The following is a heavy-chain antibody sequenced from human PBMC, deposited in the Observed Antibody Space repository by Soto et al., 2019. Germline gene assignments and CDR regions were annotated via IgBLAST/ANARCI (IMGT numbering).Heavy chain of an antibody. D-gene: IGHD3-22*01. J-gene: IGHJ4*02. V-gene: IGHV3-74*01. CDR2: IKSDGSGT. Sequence: EVPLVESGGGLVQLGGSLRLSCAASGFPFSSYWMHWVRQVPGKGLMWVSRIKSDGSGTYYADSVQGRFIMSRDNAQDTLYLQMNSLRVEDTAVYYCVRGDGDYHDGNGYLGRHWGQGTLVTVSS. CDR1: GFPFSSYW. CDR3: VRGDGDYHDGNGYLGRH.